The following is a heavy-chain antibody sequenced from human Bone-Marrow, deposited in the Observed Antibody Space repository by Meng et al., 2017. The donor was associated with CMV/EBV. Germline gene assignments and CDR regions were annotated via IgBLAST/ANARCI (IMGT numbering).Heavy chain of an antibody. J-gene: IGHJ4*02. CDR2: ISSSGRDT. D-gene: IGHD3-3*01. Sequence: GESLKISCAASGFTFTNYGMSWVRQIPGKGLEWVSGISSSGRDTKYADSVKGRFTISRDNAKNSLYLQMNSLRAEDTAVYYCARAPYYDFWSGYYWGFDYWGQGTLVTVSS. CDR1: GFTFTNYG. CDR3: ARAPYYDFWSGYYWGFDY. V-gene: IGHV3-21*01.